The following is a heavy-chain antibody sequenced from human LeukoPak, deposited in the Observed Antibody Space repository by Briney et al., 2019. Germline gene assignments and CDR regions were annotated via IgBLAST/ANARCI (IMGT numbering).Heavy chain of an antibody. V-gene: IGHV1-2*02. CDR2: INPNRGGT. J-gene: IGHJ4*02. Sequence: ASVKVSCKAPGYTFTRYHMHWVRQAPGQGLEWMGWINPNRGGTDYAQKFQGRVTMTSDMSINTAYMELTSLRSDDTAVFYCARGDSSGYYYWGQGTLVIVSS. CDR1: GYTFTRYH. D-gene: IGHD3-22*01. CDR3: ARGDSSGYYY.